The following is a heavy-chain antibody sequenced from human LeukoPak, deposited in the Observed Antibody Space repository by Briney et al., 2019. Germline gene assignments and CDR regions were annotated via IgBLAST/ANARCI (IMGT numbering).Heavy chain of an antibody. CDR1: GGSFSGYY. D-gene: IGHD6-13*01. CDR3: ARESWGAAAGTRGFDP. V-gene: IGHV4-34*01. J-gene: IGHJ5*02. Sequence: SETLSLTCAVYGGSFSGYYWSWIRQPPGKGLEWIGEINHSGSTNYNPSLKSRVTISVDTSKNQFSLKLSSVTAADTAVYYCARESWGAAAGTRGFDPWGQGTLVTVSS. CDR2: INHSGST.